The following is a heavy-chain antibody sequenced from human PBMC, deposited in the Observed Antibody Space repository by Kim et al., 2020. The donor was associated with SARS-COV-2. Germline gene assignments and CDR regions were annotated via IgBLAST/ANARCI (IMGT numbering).Heavy chain of an antibody. Sequence: SETLSLTCAVYGGSFSGYYWSWIRQPPGKGLEWIGEINHSGSTNYNPSLKSRVTISVDTSKNQFSLKLSSVTAADTAVYYCARGPPTVGAWFDPWCQGTL. CDR1: GGSFSGYY. CDR2: INHSGST. CDR3: ARGPPTVGAWFDP. J-gene: IGHJ5*02. V-gene: IGHV4-34*01. D-gene: IGHD3-16*01.